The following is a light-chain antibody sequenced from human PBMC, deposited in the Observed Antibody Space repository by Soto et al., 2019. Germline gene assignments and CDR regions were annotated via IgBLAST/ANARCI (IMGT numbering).Light chain of an antibody. CDR1: RSNIGSNT. CDR2: YNG. Sequence: QPVLAQPPSASGTPGQRVTISCSGGRSNIGSNTVNWYQHLPGTAPKLLIYYNGQRPSGVPDRFSGSKSGTSTSLTISGLQSEDEATYYCAAWDDSLNGWVFGGGTKLTVL. J-gene: IGLJ3*02. CDR3: AAWDDSLNGWV. V-gene: IGLV1-44*01.